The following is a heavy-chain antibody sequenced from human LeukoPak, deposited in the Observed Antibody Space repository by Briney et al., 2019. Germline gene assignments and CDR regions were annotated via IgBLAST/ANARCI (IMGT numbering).Heavy chain of an antibody. V-gene: IGHV4-39*07. CDR3: ARVPDYGGNALFDY. J-gene: IGHJ4*01. Sequence: SETLSLTCTVSGGSIYSSSYYWGWVRQPPGKGLEWIGSIFYIGSTYYNPSLKSRVTMSIDTSRNQFSLEVTSVTAADTAVYYCARVPDYGGNALFDYWGHGTLVTVSS. D-gene: IGHD4-23*01. CDR2: IFYIGST. CDR1: GGSIYSSSYY.